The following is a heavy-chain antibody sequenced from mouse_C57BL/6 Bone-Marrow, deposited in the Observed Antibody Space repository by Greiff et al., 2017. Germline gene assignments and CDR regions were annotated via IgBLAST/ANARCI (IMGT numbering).Heavy chain of an antibody. Sequence: VKLQESGAELMKPGASVKLSCKATGYTFTGYWIEWVKQRPGHGLEWIGEILPGSGSTNYNEKFKGKATFTADTSSNTAYMQLSSLTTEDSAIYYCAREESPTVVAPYWYFDVWGTGTTVTVSS. D-gene: IGHD1-1*01. CDR1: GYTFTGYW. J-gene: IGHJ1*03. CDR2: ILPGSGST. CDR3: AREESPTVVAPYWYFDV. V-gene: IGHV1-9*01.